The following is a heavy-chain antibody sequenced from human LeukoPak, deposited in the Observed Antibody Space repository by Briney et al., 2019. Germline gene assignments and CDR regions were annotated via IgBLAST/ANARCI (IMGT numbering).Heavy chain of an antibody. D-gene: IGHD1-26*01. CDR1: GYSFTNYW. CDR2: IYPGDSDT. V-gene: IGHV5-51*01. CDR3: ARDRVGGRDAFDF. Sequence: AGKSLKISCKGSGYSFTNYWIGWVRQMPGKGLEWMGIIYPGDSDTRYSPSFQGQVTGSVDKSISTAYLQWSSLKASDTAMYYCARDRVGGRDAFDFWGQGTMVTVSS. J-gene: IGHJ3*01.